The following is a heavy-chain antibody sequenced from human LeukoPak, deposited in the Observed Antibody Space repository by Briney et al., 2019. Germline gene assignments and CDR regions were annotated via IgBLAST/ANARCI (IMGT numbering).Heavy chain of an antibody. CDR3: AKVGYSGSYYSYFDF. CDR2: ISSGGGST. J-gene: IGHJ4*02. D-gene: IGHD1-26*01. CDR1: EFTFSSYA. V-gene: IGHV3-23*01. Sequence: GGSLRLSCAASEFTFSSYAMSWVRQAPGKGLEWVSAISSGGGSTYYADSVKGRFTISRDNSKNTLFLHMNSLRAEDTAVFYCAKVGYSGSYYSYFDFWGQGTLVTVSS.